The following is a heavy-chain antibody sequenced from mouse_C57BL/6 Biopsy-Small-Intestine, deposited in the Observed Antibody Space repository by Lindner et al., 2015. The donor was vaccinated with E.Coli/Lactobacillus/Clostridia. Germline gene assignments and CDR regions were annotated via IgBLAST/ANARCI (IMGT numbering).Heavy chain of an antibody. D-gene: IGHD3-2*02. Sequence: VQLQESGAELAKPGASVKLSCKASGYTFTSYWMHWVKQRPGQGLEWIGYINPSSGYTKYNQKFKDKATLTADKSSSTAYMQLSSLTYEDSAVYYCASLDSSGLYAMDYWGQGTSVTVSS. J-gene: IGHJ4*01. CDR2: INPSSGYT. CDR3: ASLDSSGLYAMDY. CDR1: GYTFTSYW. V-gene: IGHV1-7*01.